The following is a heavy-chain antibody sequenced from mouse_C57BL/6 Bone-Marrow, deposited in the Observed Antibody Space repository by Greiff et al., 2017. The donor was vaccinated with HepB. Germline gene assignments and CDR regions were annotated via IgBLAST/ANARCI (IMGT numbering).Heavy chain of an antibody. CDR3: ARSGYSLSLAWFAY. D-gene: IGHD6-2*01. CDR2: IHPNSGST. V-gene: IGHV1-64*01. Sequence: QVQLQQPGAELVKPGASVKLSCKASGYTFTSYWMHWVKQRPGQGLEWIGMIHPNSGSTNYNEKFKSKATLTVDKSSSTAYMQLSSLTSEYSAVYYCARSGYSLSLAWFAYWGQGTLVTVSA. CDR1: GYTFTSYW. J-gene: IGHJ3*01.